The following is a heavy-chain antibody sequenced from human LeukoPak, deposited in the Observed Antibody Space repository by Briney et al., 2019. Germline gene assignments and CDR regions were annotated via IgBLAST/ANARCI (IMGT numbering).Heavy chain of an antibody. D-gene: IGHD5-12*01. CDR3: AKDQSGYDS. J-gene: IGHJ4*02. CDR2: ISVSGSST. CDR1: GFTFSSYA. Sequence: GGSLRLSCAASGFTFSSYAMSWVRQAPGKGLEWVSAISVSGSSTYYADSVKGRFTISRDKNTLYLQMNSLRAEDTAVYYCAKDQSGYDSWGQGTLFTVSS. V-gene: IGHV3-23*01.